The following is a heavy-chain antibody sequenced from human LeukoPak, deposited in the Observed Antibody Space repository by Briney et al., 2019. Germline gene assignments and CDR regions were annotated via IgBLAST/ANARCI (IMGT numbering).Heavy chain of an antibody. CDR1: GFSFSGSG. CDR3: AIDLPGGAKAVNI. Sequence: GGSLRLSCAASGFSFSGSGMHWVRQSPGKGPERVAFIRYDESVKSYANSVKGRFTGSRDNSKNTLFLQMNNLRAEATAVYYCAIDLPGGAKAVNIWGLGTMVIVSS. CDR2: IRYDESVK. J-gene: IGHJ3*02. V-gene: IGHV3-30*02. D-gene: IGHD3-16*01.